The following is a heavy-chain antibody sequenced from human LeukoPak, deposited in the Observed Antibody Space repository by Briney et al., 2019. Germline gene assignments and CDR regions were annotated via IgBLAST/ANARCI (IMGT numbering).Heavy chain of an antibody. CDR2: ISAYNGNT. Sequence: ASVKVSCKASGYTFTSYGISWVRQAPGQGLEWMGWISAYNGNTNYAQKFQGRVTMTRDTSTSTVYMELSSLRSEDTAVYYCARDRVVVVPAAIIRDNWFDPWGQGTLVTVSS. J-gene: IGHJ5*02. D-gene: IGHD2-2*01. CDR1: GYTFTSYG. V-gene: IGHV1-18*01. CDR3: ARDRVVVVPAAIIRDNWFDP.